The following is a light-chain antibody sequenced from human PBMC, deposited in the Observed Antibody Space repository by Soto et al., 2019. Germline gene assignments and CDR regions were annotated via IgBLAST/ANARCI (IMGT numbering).Light chain of an antibody. CDR2: DAS. CDR3: QQYGSSPLT. Sequence: EIVLTQAPGTLSLSPGERATLSCRTSQSVNSNYIAWYQQKPGQSPRLLIYDASSRVTGIPDRFRGSGSGTDFTLTISRLEPEDFAVYYCQQYGSSPLTFGGGTKVEIK. V-gene: IGKV3-20*01. J-gene: IGKJ4*01. CDR1: QSVNSNY.